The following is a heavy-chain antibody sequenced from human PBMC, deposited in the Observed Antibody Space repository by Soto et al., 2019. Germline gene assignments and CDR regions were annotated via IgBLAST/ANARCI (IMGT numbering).Heavy chain of an antibody. CDR2: IKGDGSSI. CDR1: GFTFSTYW. V-gene: IGHV3-74*01. Sequence: EVQVVESGGGLVQPGGSLRLSCAASGFTFSTYWMHWVRQVPGKGLVWVSRIKGDGSSISYADSVKGRFTISRDNAENTLYLQMGRLRADDTAVYYCARGLKNYYGVDVWGQGTTVTVSS. J-gene: IGHJ6*02. CDR3: ARGLKNYYGVDV.